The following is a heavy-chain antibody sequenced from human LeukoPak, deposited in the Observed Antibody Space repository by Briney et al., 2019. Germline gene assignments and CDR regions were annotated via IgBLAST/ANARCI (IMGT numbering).Heavy chain of an antibody. J-gene: IGHJ4*02. V-gene: IGHV4-34*01. Sequence: PSETLSLTCAVYGESFGGYYWSWIRQPPGRGLEWIGEINHSGRTSYSASLKSRVTISVDTSKNQFSLKLNSVTAADTAVYYCARGDIAAGGAPFDYWGQGTLVTVSS. CDR1: GESFGGYY. D-gene: IGHD6-13*01. CDR3: ARGDIAAGGAPFDY. CDR2: INHSGRT.